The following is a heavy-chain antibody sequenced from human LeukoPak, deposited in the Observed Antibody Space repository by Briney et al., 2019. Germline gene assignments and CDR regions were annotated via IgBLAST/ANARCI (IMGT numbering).Heavy chain of an antibody. CDR1: GGSISSYY. V-gene: IGHV4-59*01. D-gene: IGHD2-2*01. J-gene: IGHJ4*02. CDR3: ARGEGYCSSSSCYLDY. CDR2: IYYSGST. Sequence: PSETLSLTCTVSGGSISSYYWSWIRQPPGKGLEWIGYIYYSGSTNYNPSLKSRVTISVDTSKNQFSLKLSSVTAADTAVYYCARGEGYCSSSSCYLDYWGQGTLVTVSP.